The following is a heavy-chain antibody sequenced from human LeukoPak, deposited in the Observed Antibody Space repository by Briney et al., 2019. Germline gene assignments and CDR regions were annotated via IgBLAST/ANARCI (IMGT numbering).Heavy chain of an antibody. V-gene: IGHV4-61*05. CDR1: GGSISSSSYY. Sequence: SETLSLTCTVSGGSISSSSYYWGWIRQPPGKGLECIGYIHYTGSTNYNPSLKSRVTISVDTSKNQFSLKLSSVTAADTAIYYCARGGYYGSGNDFRFDPWGQGTLVTVSS. D-gene: IGHD3-10*01. CDR3: ARGGYYGSGNDFRFDP. J-gene: IGHJ5*02. CDR2: IHYTGST.